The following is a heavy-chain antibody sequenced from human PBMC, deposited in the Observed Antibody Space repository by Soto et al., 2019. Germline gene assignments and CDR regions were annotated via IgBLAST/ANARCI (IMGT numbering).Heavy chain of an antibody. V-gene: IGHV5-51*01. CDR1: GYSFTSYW. D-gene: IGHD6-19*01. J-gene: IGHJ6*02. Sequence: PGESLKISCKGSGYSFTSYWIGWVRQMPGKGLEWMGIIYPGDSDTRYSPSFQGQVTISADKSISTAYLQWSSLKASDTAMYYCAGAAVAGTTVYYYYGMDVWGQGTTVTVSS. CDR2: IYPGDSDT. CDR3: AGAAVAGTTVYYYYGMDV.